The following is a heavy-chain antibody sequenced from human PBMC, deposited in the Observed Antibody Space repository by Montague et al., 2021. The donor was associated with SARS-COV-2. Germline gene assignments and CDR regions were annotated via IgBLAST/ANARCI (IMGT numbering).Heavy chain of an antibody. CDR1: GFTFSNYD. Sequence: SLRLSCAASGFTFSNYDMNWVRQAPGKGPEWISYISTSAYTTSYAGSVKGRSSMSRDNGKNSLYLQMNSLRVEDTAVYYCTRDYRSIVGDGLDIWGQGTKVTVSS. V-gene: IGHV3-48*03. D-gene: IGHD3-16*02. J-gene: IGHJ3*02. CDR3: TRDYRSIVGDGLDI. CDR2: ISTSAYTT.